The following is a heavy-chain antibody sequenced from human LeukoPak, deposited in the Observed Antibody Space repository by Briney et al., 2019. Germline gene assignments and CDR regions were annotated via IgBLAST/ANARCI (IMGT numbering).Heavy chain of an antibody. Sequence: GASVRVSCKASGYTFTGYYMHWVRQAPGQGLEWMGWINPNSGSTNYAQKFQGRVTMTRDTSISTAYMELSRLRSDDTAVYYCARDGAYYDYVWGSYRPYYFDYWGQGTLVTVSS. CDR1: GYTFTGYY. J-gene: IGHJ4*02. CDR2: INPNSGST. V-gene: IGHV1-2*02. D-gene: IGHD3-16*02. CDR3: ARDGAYYDYVWGSYRPYYFDY.